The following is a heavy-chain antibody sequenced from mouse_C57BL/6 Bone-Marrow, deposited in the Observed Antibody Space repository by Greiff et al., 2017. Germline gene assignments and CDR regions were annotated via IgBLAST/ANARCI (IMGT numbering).Heavy chain of an antibody. V-gene: IGHV1-85*01. CDR3: ARDYGSSYWYFDV. CDR1: GYTFTSYD. D-gene: IGHD1-1*01. CDR2: IYPRDGST. Sequence: VQLQQSGPELVKPGASVKLSCKASGYTFTSYDINWVKQRPGQGLEWIGWIYPRDGSTKYNEKFKGKATLTVDTASSTAYMELHSLTSEDSAVYLCARDYGSSYWYFDVWGTGTTVTVSS. J-gene: IGHJ1*03.